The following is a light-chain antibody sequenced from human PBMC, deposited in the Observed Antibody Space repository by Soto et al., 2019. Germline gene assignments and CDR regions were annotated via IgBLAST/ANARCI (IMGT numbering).Light chain of an antibody. CDR1: QSVTNS. V-gene: IGKV3-11*01. CDR2: DAS. J-gene: IGKJ2*01. CDR3: QQYGSTRIT. Sequence: EIVLTQSPATLSLSPGERATLSCRASQSVTNSLAWYQQKPGQAPRLLVYDASNRATGIPTRFSGSGSGTDFTLTISNLEPEDFAVYYCQQYGSTRITFGQGTKLEIK.